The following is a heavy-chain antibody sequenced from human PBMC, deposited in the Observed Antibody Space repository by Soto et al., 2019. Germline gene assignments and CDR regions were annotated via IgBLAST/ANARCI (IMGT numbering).Heavy chain of an antibody. CDR1: GYSFTSYW. Sequence: PGESLKISCKGSGYSFTSYWIGWVRQMPGKGLEWMGIIYPGDSDTRYSPSFQGQVTISADKSISTAYLQWSSLKASDTAMYYCARQHHYGSGSATKNYYGMDVWGQGTTVTVSS. J-gene: IGHJ6*02. V-gene: IGHV5-51*01. D-gene: IGHD3-10*01. CDR3: ARQHHYGSGSATKNYYGMDV. CDR2: IYPGDSDT.